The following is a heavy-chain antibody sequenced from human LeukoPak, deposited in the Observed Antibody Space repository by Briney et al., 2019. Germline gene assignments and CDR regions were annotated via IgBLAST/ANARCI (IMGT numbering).Heavy chain of an antibody. CDR1: GYTFTAYY. CDR2: INPSGGST. CDR3: ARDDFWSGYDY. J-gene: IGHJ4*02. D-gene: IGHD3-3*01. V-gene: IGHV1-46*01. Sequence: ASVKVSCKASGYTFTAYYMHWVRQAPGQGLEWMGIINPSGGSTSSAQKFHGRVTMTRDTSTSTVYMELSSVRSEDTAVYCCARDDFWSGYDYWGQGTLVTVSS.